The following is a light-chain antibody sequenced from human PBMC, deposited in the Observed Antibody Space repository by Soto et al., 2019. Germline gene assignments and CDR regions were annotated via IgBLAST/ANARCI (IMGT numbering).Light chain of an antibody. V-gene: IGKV3-20*01. CDR2: GTS. Sequence: EIVLTQSPGTLSLSPGERATLSCRASQSVSSSYLAWYQQKPGQAARLLIYGTSNRATGIPDRFSASGSGTDFTLTISRLEPEDFALYYCQQYGSSPYTFGQGTMLEIK. CDR3: QQYGSSPYT. J-gene: IGKJ2*01. CDR1: QSVSSSY.